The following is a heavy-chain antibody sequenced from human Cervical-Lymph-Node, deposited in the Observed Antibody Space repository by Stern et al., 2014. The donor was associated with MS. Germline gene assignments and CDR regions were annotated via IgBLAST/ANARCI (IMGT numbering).Heavy chain of an antibody. CDR2: IRSSGSTK. CDR1: GFTFNDYY. D-gene: IGHD3-10*01. Sequence: QVQLVESGGGLVKPGGSLGLSCSASGFTFNDYYMSLVRQAPGRGLEWLAYIRSSGSTKYYADSVKGRFTISRDDAKKSVYLEINSLRDEDTALYYCARDRYYRSSYDALDIWGQGTMVIVSS. CDR3: ARDRYYRSSYDALDI. V-gene: IGHV3-11*01. J-gene: IGHJ3*02.